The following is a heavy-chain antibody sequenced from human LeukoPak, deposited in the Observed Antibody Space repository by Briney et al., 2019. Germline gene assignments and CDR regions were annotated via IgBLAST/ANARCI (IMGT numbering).Heavy chain of an antibody. D-gene: IGHD3-10*01. CDR2: IREDGNRQ. CDR3: ARDRGVVADGTVGWFDL. V-gene: IGHV3-7*01. J-gene: IGHJ5*02. CDR1: GFTFSGYW. Sequence: GGSLTLSCVASGFTFSGYWMTWVRQAPGQGLEWVANIREDGNRQTYEDSLKGRFTISRDNARKSLYLQLDSLKAEDTAVYYCARDRGVVADGTVGWFDLWGQGTLVTVSS.